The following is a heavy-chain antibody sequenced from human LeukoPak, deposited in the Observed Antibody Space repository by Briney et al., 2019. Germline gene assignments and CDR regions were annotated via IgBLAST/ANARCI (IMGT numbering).Heavy chain of an antibody. CDR1: GFTFSSYW. Sequence: GGSLRLSCAASGFTFSSYWMSWVRQAPGRGLEWVANIKQDGSEKYYVDSVKGRFTISRDNAKNSLYLQMNSLRAEDTAVYYCARLGIRRHFDYWGQGTLVTVSS. V-gene: IGHV3-7*01. J-gene: IGHJ4*02. CDR3: ARLGIRRHFDY. CDR2: IKQDGSEK. D-gene: IGHD3-16*02.